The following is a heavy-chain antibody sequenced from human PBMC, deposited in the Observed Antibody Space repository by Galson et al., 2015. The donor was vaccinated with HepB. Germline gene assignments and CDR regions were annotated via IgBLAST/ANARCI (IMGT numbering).Heavy chain of an antibody. J-gene: IGHJ4*02. D-gene: IGHD4-23*01. V-gene: IGHV3-7*04. CDR3: ARARYGGNSNFAY. Sequence: SLRLSCAASGFTFTNYWMTWVRQAPGKGLEWVANIKQDGSEKYYVDSVEGRFTISRDNAKNSLYLQMSSLRAEDTAVYYCARARYGGNSNFAYWGQGTLVTVSS. CDR1: GFTFTNYW. CDR2: IKQDGSEK.